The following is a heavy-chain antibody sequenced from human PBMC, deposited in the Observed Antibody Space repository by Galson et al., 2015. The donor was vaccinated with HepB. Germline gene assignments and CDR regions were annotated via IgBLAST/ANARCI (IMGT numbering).Heavy chain of an antibody. CDR1: GFTFSNSSKYD. J-gene: IGHJ1*01. CDR2: ISHDGTQK. D-gene: IGHD3-22*01. Sequence: SLRLSCAASGFTFSNSSKYDIQWVRQAPGKGLEWVALISHDGTQKFYADSVMGRVTISRDNSENTVYLQVDSLRAEDTALYYCARGGGGDSSYTHADHWGQGTLVTVSS. V-gene: IGHV3-30*03. CDR3: ARGGGGDSSYTHADH.